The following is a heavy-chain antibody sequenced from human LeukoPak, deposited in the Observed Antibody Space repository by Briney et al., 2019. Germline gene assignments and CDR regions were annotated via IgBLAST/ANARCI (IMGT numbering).Heavy chain of an antibody. Sequence: SETLSLTCTVSGGSISSYYWSSIRQPPGKGLEWIGYIYYSGSTNYNPSLKSRVTISVDTSKNQFSLKLSSVTAADTAVYYCARLRDGYNLDAFDIWGQGTMVTVSS. CDR1: GGSISSYY. D-gene: IGHD5-12*01. V-gene: IGHV4-59*08. J-gene: IGHJ3*02. CDR2: IYYSGST. CDR3: ARLRDGYNLDAFDI.